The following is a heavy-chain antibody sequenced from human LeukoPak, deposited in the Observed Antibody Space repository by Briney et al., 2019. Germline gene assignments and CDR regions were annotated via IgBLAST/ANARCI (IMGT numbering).Heavy chain of an antibody. J-gene: IGHJ4*02. CDR2: ISYDGSNK. CDR3: ARSVAFYYFDY. CDR1: GFTFSSYG. V-gene: IGHV3-30*03. D-gene: IGHD2/OR15-2a*01. Sequence: GGSLRLSCAASGFTFSSYGMHWVRQAPGKGLEWVAVISYDGSNKYYADSVKGRFTISRDNSKNTLYLQMDSLRAEDTAVYYRARSVAFYYFDYWGQGTLVTVSS.